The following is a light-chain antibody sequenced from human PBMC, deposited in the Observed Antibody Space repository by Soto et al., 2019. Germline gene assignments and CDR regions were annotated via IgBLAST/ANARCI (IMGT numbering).Light chain of an antibody. V-gene: IGKV3-20*01. CDR2: GTS. CDR1: QSISNDH. CDR3: QDYGSSVT. Sequence: DILLTQYPGTLSLSPGERATLSCRASQSISNDHLAWYQQKPDQAPRLLIYGTSNRATGGIADRFSGSGSGTDFTLTISRLEPEDFAVYYCQDYGSSVTFAGGTKLDSK. J-gene: IGKJ4*01.